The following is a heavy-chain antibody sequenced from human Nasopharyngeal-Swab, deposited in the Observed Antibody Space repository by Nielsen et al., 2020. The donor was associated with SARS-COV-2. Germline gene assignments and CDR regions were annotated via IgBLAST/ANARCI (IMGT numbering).Heavy chain of an antibody. CDR3: ARELSHSFDY. J-gene: IGHJ4*02. Sequence: ASVKVSCKASGYTFTSYYMHWVRQAPGQGLEWMGWISAYNGNTNYAQKLQGRVTMTTDTSTSTAYMELRSLRSDDTAVYYCARELSHSFDYWGQGTLVTVSS. CDR1: GYTFTSYY. CDR2: ISAYNGNT. V-gene: IGHV1-18*04. D-gene: IGHD2/OR15-2a*01.